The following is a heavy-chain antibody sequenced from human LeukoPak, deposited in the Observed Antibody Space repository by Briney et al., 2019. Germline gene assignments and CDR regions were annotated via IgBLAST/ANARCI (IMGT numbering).Heavy chain of an antibody. CDR1: GDSVSSNSAA. D-gene: IGHD6-13*01. Sequence: PSQTLSLTCAISGDSVSSNSAAWNWIRQSPSIGLEWLGRTYYRSRWYNEYALSVKSRITIIPDTSKNHFSLQLNSVTPEDTAVYYCARVPGIAAAGDRYFDYWGQGTLVTVSS. V-gene: IGHV6-1*01. J-gene: IGHJ4*02. CDR2: TYYRSRWYN. CDR3: ARVPGIAAAGDRYFDY.